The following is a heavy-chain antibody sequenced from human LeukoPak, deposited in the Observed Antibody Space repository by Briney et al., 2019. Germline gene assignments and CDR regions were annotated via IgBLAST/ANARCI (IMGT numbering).Heavy chain of an antibody. V-gene: IGHV4-39*01. J-gene: IGHJ4*02. D-gene: IGHD1-1*01. CDR3: ARWNGDFDY. CDR2: IYYSGST. Sequence: ASETLSLTCTVSGGSISSSSYYWGWIRQPPGEGLEWIGSIYYSGSTYYNPSLKSRVTISVDTSKNQFSLKLSSVTAADTAVYYCARWNGDFDYWGQGTLVTVSS. CDR1: GGSISSSSYY.